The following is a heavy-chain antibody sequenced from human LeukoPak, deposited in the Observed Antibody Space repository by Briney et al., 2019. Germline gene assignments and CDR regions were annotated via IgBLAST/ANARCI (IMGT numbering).Heavy chain of an antibody. CDR2: IDPSDSYT. Sequence: GESLKISCKGSGYSFSSYWITWVRQMPGKGLEWMGRIDPSDSYTNYSPSFQGHVTISADKSINTAYVQWSSLRASDTAIYYCAASVRYFDWLFPGAFDVWGQGTTVTVSS. V-gene: IGHV5-10-1*01. CDR3: AASVRYFDWLFPGAFDV. CDR1: GYSFSSYW. J-gene: IGHJ3*01. D-gene: IGHD3-9*01.